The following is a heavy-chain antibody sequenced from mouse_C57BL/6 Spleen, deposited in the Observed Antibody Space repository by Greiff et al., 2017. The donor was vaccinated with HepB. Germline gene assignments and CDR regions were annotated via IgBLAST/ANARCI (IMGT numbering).Heavy chain of an antibody. CDR2: INPYNGGT. CDR1: GYTFTDYY. D-gene: IGHD2-4*01. CDR3: ARSDDYDY. J-gene: IGHJ2*01. V-gene: IGHV1-19*01. Sequence: EVKLQESGPVLVKPGASVKMSCKASGYTFTDYYMNWVKQSHGKSLEWIGVINPYNGGTSYNQKFKGKATLTVDKSSSTAYMELNSLTSEDSAVYYCARSDDYDYWGQGTTLTVSS.